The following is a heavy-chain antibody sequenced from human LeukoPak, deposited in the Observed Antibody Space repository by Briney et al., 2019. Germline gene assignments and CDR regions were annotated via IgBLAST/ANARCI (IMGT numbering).Heavy chain of an antibody. Sequence: GGSLRLTCAASGFTFSSYSMNWVRQAPGKGLEWVSSISSSSSYIYYADSVKGRFTISRDNAKNSLYLQMNSLRAEDTAVYYCARDISKIVDYWGQGTLVTVSS. CDR3: ARDISKIVDY. J-gene: IGHJ4*02. CDR1: GFTFSSYS. V-gene: IGHV3-21*01. D-gene: IGHD3-3*02. CDR2: ISSSSSYI.